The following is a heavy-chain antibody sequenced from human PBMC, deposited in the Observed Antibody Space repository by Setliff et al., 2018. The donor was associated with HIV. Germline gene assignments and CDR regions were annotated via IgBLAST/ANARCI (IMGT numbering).Heavy chain of an antibody. J-gene: IGHJ3*02. Sequence: SETLSLTCAVSGYSISSGYYWGWIRQPPGKGLEWIGSIYHSGSTDYNPSLKSRVTIAVDTSKKQFTLKLRSVTAADTAVYYCARLITLGADRPRGVDAFDIWGQGTMVTVSS. D-gene: IGHD3-16*01. CDR3: ARLITLGADRPRGVDAFDI. CDR2: IYHSGST. CDR1: GYSISSGYY. V-gene: IGHV4-38-2*01.